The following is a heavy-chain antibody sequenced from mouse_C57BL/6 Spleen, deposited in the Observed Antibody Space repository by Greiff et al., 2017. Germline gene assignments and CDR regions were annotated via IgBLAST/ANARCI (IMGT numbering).Heavy chain of an antibody. Sequence: EVKVVESGAELVRPGASVKLSCTASGFNIKDDYMHWVKQRPEQGLEWIGWIDPENGDTEYASKFQGKATITGDTSSNTAYLQLSSLTSEDTAVYYCTTGGVRLNLAYWGQGTLVTVSA. V-gene: IGHV14-4*01. CDR2: IDPENGDT. J-gene: IGHJ3*01. CDR1: GFNIKDDY. CDR3: TTGGVRLNLAY. D-gene: IGHD2-14*01.